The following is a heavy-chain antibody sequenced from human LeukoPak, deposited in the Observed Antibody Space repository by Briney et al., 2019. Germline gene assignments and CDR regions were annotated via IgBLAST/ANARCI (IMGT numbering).Heavy chain of an antibody. Sequence: GGSLRLSCAASGFTFDDYTMHWVRQAPGKGLEWVSLISWDGGSTYYADSVKGRFTISRDNSKNSLYLQMNSLRTEDTALYYCAKDMLRGGSGPFDYWGQGTLVTVSS. V-gene: IGHV3-43*01. D-gene: IGHD3-10*01. CDR2: ISWDGGST. CDR1: GFTFDDYT. CDR3: AKDMLRGGSGPFDY. J-gene: IGHJ4*02.